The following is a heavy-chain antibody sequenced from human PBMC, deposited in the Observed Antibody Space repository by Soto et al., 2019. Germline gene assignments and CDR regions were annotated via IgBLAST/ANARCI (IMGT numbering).Heavy chain of an antibody. CDR2: IIPIFGTA. Sequence: SVKVSCKASGGTFSSYAISWVRQAPGQGLEWMGGIIPIFGTANYAQKFQGRVTITADESTSTAYMELSSLRSEDTAVYYCARGTERRTGPVDTAMVYNWFDPWGQGTLVTVSS. CDR3: ARGTERRTGPVDTAMVYNWFDP. J-gene: IGHJ5*02. D-gene: IGHD5-18*01. V-gene: IGHV1-69*13. CDR1: GGTFSSYA.